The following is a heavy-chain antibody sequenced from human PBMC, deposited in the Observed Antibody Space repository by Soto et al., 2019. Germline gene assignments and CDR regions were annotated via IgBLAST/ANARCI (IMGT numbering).Heavy chain of an antibody. Sequence: ASVKVSCKASGYTFTSYDINWVRQATGQGLEWMGWINAYNGNTNYAQKLQGRVTMTTDTSTSTAYMELRSLRSDDTAVYYCARERATFDDYYYYGMDVWGQGTTVTVSS. CDR3: ARERATFDDYYYYGMDV. V-gene: IGHV1-18*01. CDR2: INAYNGNT. CDR1: GYTFTSYD. J-gene: IGHJ6*02. D-gene: IGHD3-16*01.